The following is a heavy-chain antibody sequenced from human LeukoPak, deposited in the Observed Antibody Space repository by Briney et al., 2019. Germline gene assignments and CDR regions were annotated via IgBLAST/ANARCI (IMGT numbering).Heavy chain of an antibody. CDR1: GFTFSSYS. Sequence: GGSLRLSCAASGFTFSSYSMNWVRQAPGKGLEWVSSISSSSSYIYYADSVKGRFTISRDNAENSLYLQMNSLRAEDTAVYYCARDLVVRGVNPGYYYYGMDVWGQGTTVTVSS. CDR2: ISSSSSYI. V-gene: IGHV3-21*01. CDR3: ARDLVVRGVNPGYYYYGMDV. D-gene: IGHD3-10*01. J-gene: IGHJ6*02.